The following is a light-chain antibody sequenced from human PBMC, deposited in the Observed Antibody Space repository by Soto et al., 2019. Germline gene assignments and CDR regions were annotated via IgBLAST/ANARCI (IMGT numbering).Light chain of an antibody. CDR2: DAS. CDR1: QSISSY. Sequence: EIVLTQSPATLSLSPGERATLSCRASQSISSYLAWYQQKPGQPPRLLIHDASNRATGIPARFSGSGSGTDFTLTISSLEPEDFAVYYCQQRSNWPPVTFGPGTKVDL. J-gene: IGKJ3*01. CDR3: QQRSNWPPVT. V-gene: IGKV3-11*01.